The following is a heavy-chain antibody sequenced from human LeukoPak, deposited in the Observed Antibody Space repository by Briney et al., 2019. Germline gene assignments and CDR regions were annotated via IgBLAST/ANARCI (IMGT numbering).Heavy chain of an antibody. Sequence: SETLSLTCTVSGGSISSSSLYWAWLRQPPGKGLEWIGTVYYSGSTYYNPSLKSRVTISVDTSKNQFSLKLSSVTAADTAVYYCARNDSSLGAGAFDIWGQGTMVTVSS. CDR1: GGSISSSSLY. J-gene: IGHJ3*02. CDR2: VYYSGST. V-gene: IGHV4-39*01. CDR3: ARNDSSLGAGAFDI. D-gene: IGHD3-22*01.